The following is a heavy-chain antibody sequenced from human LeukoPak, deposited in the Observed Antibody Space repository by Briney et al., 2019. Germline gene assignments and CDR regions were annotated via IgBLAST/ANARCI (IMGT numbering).Heavy chain of an antibody. CDR3: ARVPAVDSSGYGWFDP. J-gene: IGHJ5*02. Sequence: MPSETLSLTCAVYGGSFSDYSWSWIRQPPGRGLEWIGEINHSGSTNYSPSLKSRVTISVDTSKNQFSLELSSVTVADTAVYYCARVPAVDSSGYGWFDPWGQGTLVTVSS. V-gene: IGHV4-34*01. CDR2: INHSGST. D-gene: IGHD3-22*01. CDR1: GGSFSDYS.